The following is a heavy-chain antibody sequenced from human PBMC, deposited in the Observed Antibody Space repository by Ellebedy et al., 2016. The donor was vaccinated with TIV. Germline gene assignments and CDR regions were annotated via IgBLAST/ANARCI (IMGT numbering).Heavy chain of an antibody. J-gene: IGHJ5*02. D-gene: IGHD2-8*02. CDR1: GYTLTELS. V-gene: IGHV1-24*01. CDR2: FDPEVGET. CDR3: ATANARRLGVFYWFDP. Sequence: AASVKVSCKVSGYTLTELSMHWVRQAPGKGLEWMGGFDPEVGETIYAHKFQGRVTMTEDTSTDTAYMELNSLRSEDTAVYYCATANARRLGVFYWFDPWGQGTLVTVSS.